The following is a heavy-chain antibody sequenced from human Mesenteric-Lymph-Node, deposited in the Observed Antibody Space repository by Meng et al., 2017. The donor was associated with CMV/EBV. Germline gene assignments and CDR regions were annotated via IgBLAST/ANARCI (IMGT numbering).Heavy chain of an antibody. D-gene: IGHD2-2*01. V-gene: IGHV4-34*01. CDR3: ARGGQDIVVVPAADPRYYFDY. CDR2: INHSGST. Sequence: GYYRSWIRQPPGKGLEWIGEINHSGSTNYNPSLKSRVTISVDTSKNQFSLKLSSVTAADTAVYYCARGGQDIVVVPAADPRYYFDYWGQGTLVTVSS. CDR1: GYY. J-gene: IGHJ4*02.